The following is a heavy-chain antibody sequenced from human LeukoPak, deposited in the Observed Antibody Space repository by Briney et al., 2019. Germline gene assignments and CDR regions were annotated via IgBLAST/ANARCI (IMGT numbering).Heavy chain of an antibody. CDR2: ISDDETYK. CDR1: GFTFNSYS. J-gene: IGHJ4*02. CDR3: AKAGLVRGGALDS. D-gene: IGHD4/OR15-4a*01. V-gene: IGHV3-30-3*01. Sequence: GGSLRLSCAASGFTFNSYSMHWVRQAPGKGLEWVTAISDDETYKFYADSVKGRFTISRDNSKNTLYLQMNSLRVEDTAVYYCAKAGLVRGGALDSWGQGTLVTVSS.